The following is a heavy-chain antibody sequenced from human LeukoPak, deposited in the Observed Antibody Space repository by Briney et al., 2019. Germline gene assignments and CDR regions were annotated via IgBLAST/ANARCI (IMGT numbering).Heavy chain of an antibody. Sequence: PGGSLRLSCAASGFSFSNYVMTWVRQVAGKGLVWVSRINGDLTNTTYADSVKGRFTISRDNAKNTLYLQMNSLRAEDTAVYYCARAMPHDNWFNPWGQGSLVTVSS. J-gene: IGHJ5*02. V-gene: IGHV3-74*03. CDR1: GFSFSNYV. CDR2: INGDLTNT. CDR3: ARAMPHDNWFNP. D-gene: IGHD2-2*01.